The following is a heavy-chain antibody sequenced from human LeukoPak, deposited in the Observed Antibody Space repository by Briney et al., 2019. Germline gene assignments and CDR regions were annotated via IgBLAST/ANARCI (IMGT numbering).Heavy chain of an antibody. J-gene: IGHJ4*02. CDR2: IKQDGSET. CDR1: GFTFSNYW. D-gene: IGHD3-10*01. Sequence: GGSLRLSCAASGFTFSNYWMSWVRQAPGKGLEWVANIKQDGSETYYVDSVKGRFTISRDNAKNSLYLQMNSLRAEDTAVYFCAKDANTGSGDFDYWGQGTLVTVSS. CDR3: AKDANTGSGDFDY. V-gene: IGHV3-7*01.